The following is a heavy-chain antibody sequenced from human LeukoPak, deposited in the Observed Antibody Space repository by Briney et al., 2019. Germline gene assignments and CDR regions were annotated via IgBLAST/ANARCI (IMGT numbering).Heavy chain of an antibody. J-gene: IGHJ4*02. V-gene: IGHV3-74*01. CDR1: GFTFSSYW. Sequence: GGSLRLSCAASGFTFSSYWMHWVRQAPGKGLVWVSRINSDGSSTSYADSVKGRFTISRDNAKNTLYLQMNSLGAEDTAVYYCARSKGDCGGDCTYYFDYWGQGTLVTVSS. D-gene: IGHD2-21*02. CDR3: ARSKGDCGGDCTYYFDY. CDR2: INSDGSST.